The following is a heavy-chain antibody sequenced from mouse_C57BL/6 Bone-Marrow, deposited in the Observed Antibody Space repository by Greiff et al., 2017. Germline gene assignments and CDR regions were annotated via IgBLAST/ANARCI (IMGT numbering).Heavy chain of an antibody. J-gene: IGHJ2*01. CDR1: GYTFTDYY. CDR2: INPNNGGT. Sequence: VQLKQSGPELVKPGASVKISCKASGYTFTDYYMNWVKQSHGKSLEWIGDINPNNGGTSYNQKFKGKATLTVDKSSSTAYMELRSLTSEDSAVYYCASSYGKKDYFDYWGQGTTLTVSS. CDR3: ASSYGKKDYFDY. V-gene: IGHV1-26*01. D-gene: IGHD2-1*01.